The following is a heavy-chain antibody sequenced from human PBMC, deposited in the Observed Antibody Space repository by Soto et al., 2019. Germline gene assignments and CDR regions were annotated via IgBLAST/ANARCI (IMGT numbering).Heavy chain of an antibody. CDR1: GDSVSSNSAT. CDR3: ARGSRGAFGI. J-gene: IGHJ3*02. CDR2: TYYRSKWYN. V-gene: IGHV6-1*01. Sequence: SQTLSPTCAISGDSVSSNSATWSWIRQSPSRGLEWLGRTYYRSKWYNDYAVSVKSRITVNPDTSKNQFSLQLNSVTPEDTAVYYCARGSRGAFGIWGQGTMVTVSS. D-gene: IGHD3-16*01.